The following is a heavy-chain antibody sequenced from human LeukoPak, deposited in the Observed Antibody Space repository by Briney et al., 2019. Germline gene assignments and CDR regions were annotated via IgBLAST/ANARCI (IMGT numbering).Heavy chain of an antibody. J-gene: IGHJ3*02. Sequence: PSQTLSLTCTVSGGSISSHYWSWIRQPPGKGLEWIGYIYYSGSTNYNPSLKSRVTISVDTSKNQFSLKLSSVTAADTAVYYCASLLWFGASEGAFDIWGQGTMVTVSS. CDR3: ASLLWFGASEGAFDI. V-gene: IGHV4-59*11. CDR2: IYYSGST. D-gene: IGHD3-10*01. CDR1: GGSISSHY.